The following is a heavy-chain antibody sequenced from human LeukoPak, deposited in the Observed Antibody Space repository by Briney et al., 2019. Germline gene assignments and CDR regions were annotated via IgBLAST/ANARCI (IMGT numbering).Heavy chain of an antibody. Sequence: GGSLRLSCAPSGFIFSDYWFHWVRLTPGQGRVWVAAINRDGTGTSHADSVRGRFTVSRDNAKNTLYLQLNSLRADDTAVYYCTRGLSYAVAYGDYWGQGTLVTVSS. V-gene: IGHV3-74*01. J-gene: IGHJ4*02. CDR3: TRGLSYAVAYGDY. D-gene: IGHD6-19*01. CDR2: INRDGTGT. CDR1: GFIFSDYW.